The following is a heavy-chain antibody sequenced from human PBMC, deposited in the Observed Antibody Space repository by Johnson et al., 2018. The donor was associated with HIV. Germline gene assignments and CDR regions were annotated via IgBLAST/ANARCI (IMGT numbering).Heavy chain of an antibody. CDR1: GFTFSSFG. CDR2: IRYDGSNK. D-gene: IGHD6-19*01. J-gene: IGHJ3*02. V-gene: IGHV3-30*02. CDR3: AKGGSGTTRIRAQKGAFDI. Sequence: QVQLVESGGGVVQPGGSLRLSCAASGFTFSSFGMHWVRQAPGKGLEGVAFIRYDGSNKYFAASVKGRFTISRDNSKNTLDLQMNSLRAEDTAGYYCAKGGSGTTRIRAQKGAFDIWGQGTMVTVAS.